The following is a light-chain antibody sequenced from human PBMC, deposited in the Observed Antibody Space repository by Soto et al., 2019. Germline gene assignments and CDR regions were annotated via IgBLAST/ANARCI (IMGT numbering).Light chain of an antibody. CDR3: MQRIEFPLT. V-gene: IGKV2-40*01. CDR2: TVS. J-gene: IGKJ4*01. Sequence: DIVMTQPPLSLSFTPSQPSSISCRSSQSLLDSDDGNTYLDWYLQKPGQSPQLLIYTVSYRASGVPDRFSGSGSGTDFTLKISRVEAEDVGVYYCMQRIEFPLTFGGGTKVDIK. CDR1: QSLLDSDDGNTY.